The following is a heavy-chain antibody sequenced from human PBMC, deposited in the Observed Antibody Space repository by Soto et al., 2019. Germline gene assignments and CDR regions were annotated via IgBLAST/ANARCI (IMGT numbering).Heavy chain of an antibody. CDR2: INPNSGDT. V-gene: IGHV1-2*02. CDR3: TKYRRTDAEGYSFDY. D-gene: IGHD2-15*01. CDR1: GYTFTGYY. Sequence: ASVKVSCKASGYTFTGYYMHWVRQAPGQGLEWMGWINPNSGDTKYAQKFQDRVTMTRDTSISTAYMELSRLRSDDTAVYFCTKYRRTDAEGYSFDYWGQGALVTVSS. J-gene: IGHJ4*02.